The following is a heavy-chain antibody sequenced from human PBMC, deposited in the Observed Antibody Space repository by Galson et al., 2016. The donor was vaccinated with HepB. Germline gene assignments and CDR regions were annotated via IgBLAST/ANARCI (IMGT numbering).Heavy chain of an antibody. CDR3: VTWLQVHFDH. CDR2: INNNGDNR. D-gene: IGHD6-19*01. CDR1: GFSFSDYS. J-gene: IGHJ4*02. Sequence: SLRLSCAASGFSFSDYSMNWVRQAPGKGLEWVATINNNGDNRHYADSVMGRFTISRDNFQNTVSLQMNSLRDDDTAVYYCVTWLQVHFDHWGRGILVTVSS. V-gene: IGHV3-21*04.